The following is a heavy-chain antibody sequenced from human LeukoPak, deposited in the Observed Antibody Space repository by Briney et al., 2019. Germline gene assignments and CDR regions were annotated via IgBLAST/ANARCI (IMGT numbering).Heavy chain of an antibody. CDR1: GYTFTSYD. J-gene: IGHJ4*02. V-gene: IGHV1-8*01. CDR3: ARGTKTYYYDSSGYLTVDY. D-gene: IGHD3-22*01. Sequence: ASVKVSCKASGYTFTSYDINWVRQATGQGLEWMGWMNPNSGNTGYAQKFQGRVTVTRNTSISTAYMELSSLRSEDTAVYYCARGTKTYYYDSSGYLTVDYWGQGTLVTVSS. CDR2: MNPNSGNT.